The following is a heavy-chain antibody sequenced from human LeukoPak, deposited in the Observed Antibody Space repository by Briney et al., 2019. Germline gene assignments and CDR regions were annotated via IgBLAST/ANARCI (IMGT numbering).Heavy chain of an antibody. CDR2: ISTSGST. CDR3: ARVALSGLYYFDN. CDR1: GGSISNYY. Sequence: SEILSLTCTVSGGSISNYYWSWIRQPAGKGLEWIGRISTSGSTNYNPSLKSRVTISVDKSRNQFSLKLSSVTAADTAVYYCARVALSGLYYFDNWGQGTLVTVSS. J-gene: IGHJ4*02. D-gene: IGHD5/OR15-5a*01. V-gene: IGHV4-4*07.